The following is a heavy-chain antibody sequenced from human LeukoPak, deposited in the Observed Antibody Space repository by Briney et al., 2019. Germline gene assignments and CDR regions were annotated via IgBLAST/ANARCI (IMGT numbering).Heavy chain of an antibody. CDR3: ARDSSLLRYFDWLFH. J-gene: IGHJ5*02. D-gene: IGHD3-9*01. CDR2: ISSSGSTI. Sequence: GGSLRLSCAASGFTFNDYYMSWIRQAPGKGLEWVSYISSSGSTIYYADSVKGRFTISRDNAKNSLYLQMNSLRAEDTAVYYCARDSSLLRYFDWLFHWGQGTLVTVSS. V-gene: IGHV3-11*01. CDR1: GFTFNDYY.